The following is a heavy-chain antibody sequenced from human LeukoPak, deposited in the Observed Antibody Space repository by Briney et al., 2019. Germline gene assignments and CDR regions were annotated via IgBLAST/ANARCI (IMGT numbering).Heavy chain of an antibody. Sequence: SETLSLTCTVSGYSISSGYYWGWIRQPPGKGLEWIGSIYHSGSTYYNPSLKSRVTISVDTSKNQFSLKLSSVTAADTAVYYCARECVLAVAGNWFDPWGQGTLVTVSS. CDR3: ARECVLAVAGNWFDP. D-gene: IGHD6-19*01. V-gene: IGHV4-38-2*02. CDR2: IYHSGST. CDR1: GYSISSGYY. J-gene: IGHJ5*02.